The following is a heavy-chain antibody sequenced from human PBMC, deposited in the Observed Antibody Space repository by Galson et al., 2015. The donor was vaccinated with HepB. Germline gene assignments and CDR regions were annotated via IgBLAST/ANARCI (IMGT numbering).Heavy chain of an antibody. V-gene: IGHV3-23*01. D-gene: IGHD3-3*01. CDR2: ISGSGGST. CDR1: GFTFSSYA. Sequence: SLRLSCAASGFTFSSYAMSWVRQAPGKGLEWVSAISGSGGSTYYADSVKGRFTISRDNSKNTLYLQMNSLRAEDTAVYYCAKDSSKVGPPVIFGVVINYFDYWGQGTLVTVSS. J-gene: IGHJ4*02. CDR3: AKDSSKVGPPVIFGVVINYFDY.